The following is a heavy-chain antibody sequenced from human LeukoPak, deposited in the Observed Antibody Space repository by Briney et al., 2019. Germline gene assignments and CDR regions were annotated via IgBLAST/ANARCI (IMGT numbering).Heavy chain of an antibody. CDR3: ARIRMAAIGDY. CDR1: RGSVSSNSVA. V-gene: IGHV6-1*01. D-gene: IGHD6-25*01. CDR2: TYYRSQWHY. J-gene: IGHJ4*02. Sequence: SQTLSLTCAISRGSVSSNSVAWNWIRQTPSRGLEWLGRTYYRSQWHYDYAVSVKSRIIINPDTSKNQFSLKLSSVTAADTAVYYCARIRMAAIGDYWGQGTLVTVSS.